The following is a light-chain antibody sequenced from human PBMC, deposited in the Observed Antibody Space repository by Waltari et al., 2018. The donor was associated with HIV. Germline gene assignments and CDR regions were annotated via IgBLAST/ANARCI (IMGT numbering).Light chain of an antibody. CDR2: YDS. Sequence: SYVLAQPPSVSVAPGKTARITCGGNNIGSKRVHWYQQKPGQAPVLVIYYDSNRPSGIPERFSASNCGNTATLTSSRVEAGDEADYFCQVWDSSSDAYVFGTGTKVTVL. V-gene: IGLV3-21*04. CDR1: NIGSKR. J-gene: IGLJ1*01. CDR3: QVWDSSSDAYV.